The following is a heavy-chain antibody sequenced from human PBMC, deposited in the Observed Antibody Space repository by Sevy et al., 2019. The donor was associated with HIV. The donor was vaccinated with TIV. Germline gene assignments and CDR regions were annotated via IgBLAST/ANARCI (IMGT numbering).Heavy chain of an antibody. J-gene: IGHJ4*01. V-gene: IGHV3-23*01. CDR3: ASPTPWKAPSSAAFFDS. Sequence: GGSLRLSCAASGFASGFTFSSFAMSWVRQLPGKGLEWVSTINGRAGSTYYADSVKGRFTRSTDNSNNALFLQMDSLTPEETALYYCASPTPWKAPSSAAFFDSWGHGTLVTVSS. CDR1: GFASGFTFSSFA. CDR2: INGRAGST. D-gene: IGHD1-1*01.